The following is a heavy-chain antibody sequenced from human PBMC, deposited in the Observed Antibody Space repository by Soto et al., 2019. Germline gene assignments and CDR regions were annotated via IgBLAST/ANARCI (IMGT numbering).Heavy chain of an antibody. CDR1: GFTFGDYA. V-gene: IGHV3-49*03. Sequence: GGSLRLSCTASGFTFGDYAMSWFRQAPGKGLEWVGFIRSKAYGGTTEYAASVKGRFTISRDDSKSIAYLQMNSLKTEDTAVYYCTRESPFYCTSCYAGGAFDIWGQGTMVTVSS. CDR3: TRESPFYCTSCYAGGAFDI. D-gene: IGHD2-2*01. CDR2: IRSKAYGGTT. J-gene: IGHJ3*02.